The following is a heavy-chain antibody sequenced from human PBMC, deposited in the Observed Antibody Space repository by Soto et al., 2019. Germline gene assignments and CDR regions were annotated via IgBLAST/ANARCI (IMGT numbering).Heavy chain of an antibody. V-gene: IGHV6-1*01. CDR1: GDSVSSYSAA. J-gene: IGHJ5*02. CDR3: VRDRYSSSGWFDP. D-gene: IGHD3-10*01. Sequence: SQTLSLTCAISGDSVSSYSAAWNWIRQSPSGGLEWLGRTYYRSRFFSDYAESVKSRIIINPDTSRNQFSLQLKSVTPEDTAVYYCVRDRYSSSGWFDPWGQGTPVTVSS. CDR2: TYYRSRFFS.